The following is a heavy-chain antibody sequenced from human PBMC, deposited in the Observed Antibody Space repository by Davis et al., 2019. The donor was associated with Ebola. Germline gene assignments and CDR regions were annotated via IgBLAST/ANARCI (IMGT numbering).Heavy chain of an antibody. Sequence: GESLKISCAASGFTFSSYDMHWVRQATGKGLEWVSAIGTAGDTYYPGSVKGRFTISRDNAQNTLFLQMNSLRVEDTGLYYCTIGSLHYTNPRGIESWGQGTLVTVSS. CDR2: IGTAGDT. CDR1: GFTFSSYD. V-gene: IGHV3-13*01. D-gene: IGHD4-11*01. CDR3: TIGSLHYTNPRGIES. J-gene: IGHJ4*02.